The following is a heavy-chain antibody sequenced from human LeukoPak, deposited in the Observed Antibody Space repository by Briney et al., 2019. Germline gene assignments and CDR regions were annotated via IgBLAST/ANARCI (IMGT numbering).Heavy chain of an antibody. CDR3: ARVYYDSSGYYDLPSWFDP. V-gene: IGHV1-18*01. J-gene: IGHJ5*02. CDR1: GYTFTSYG. D-gene: IGHD3-22*01. CDR2: ISAYNGNT. Sequence: ASVKVPCEASGYTFTSYGISWVRQAPGQGLEWMGWISAYNGNTNYAQKLQGRVTMTTDTSTSTAYMELRSLRSDDTAVYYCARVYYDSSGYYDLPSWFDPWGQGTLVTVSS.